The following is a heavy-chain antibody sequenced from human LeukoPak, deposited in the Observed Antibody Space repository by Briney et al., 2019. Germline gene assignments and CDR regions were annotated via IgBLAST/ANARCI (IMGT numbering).Heavy chain of an antibody. CDR1: GGTFSSYA. Sequence: GASVKVSCKASGGTFSSYAISWVRQAPGQGLEWMGGITPIFGTANYAQKFQGRVTMTRNTSISTAYMELSSLRSEDTAVYYCARGRGYGGSIDIWGQGTMVTVSS. D-gene: IGHD4-23*01. J-gene: IGHJ3*02. CDR2: ITPIFGTA. CDR3: ARGRGYGGSIDI. V-gene: IGHV1-69*05.